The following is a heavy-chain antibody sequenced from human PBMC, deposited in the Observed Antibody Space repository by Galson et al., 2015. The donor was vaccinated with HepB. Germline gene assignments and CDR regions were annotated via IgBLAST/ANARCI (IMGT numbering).Heavy chain of an antibody. CDR3: ATSRSAYPNDAFDI. Sequence: QSGAEVKKPGESLRISCKGSGYSFTSYWISWVRQRPGKGLEWMGRIDPSDSYTKYSPSFQGHVTIATDKSISTAYLQWSSLKASDTAMYYCATSRSAYPNDAFDIWGQGTMVTVSS. CDR2: IDPSDSYT. J-gene: IGHJ3*02. V-gene: IGHV5-10-1*01. D-gene: IGHD3-16*01. CDR1: GYSFTSYW.